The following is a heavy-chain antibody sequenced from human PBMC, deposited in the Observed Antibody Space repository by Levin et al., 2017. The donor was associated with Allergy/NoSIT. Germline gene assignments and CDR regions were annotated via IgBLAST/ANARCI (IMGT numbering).Heavy chain of an antibody. CDR1: GFTFSSYG. Sequence: HSGGSLRLSCAASGFTFSSYGMHWVRQAPGKGLEWVAVISYDGSNKYYADSVKGRFTISRDNSKNTLYLQMNSLRAEDTAVYYCAKTGFLGDSNFDYWGQGTLVTVSS. V-gene: IGHV3-30*18. D-gene: IGHD2-21*02. CDR3: AKTGFLGDSNFDY. CDR2: ISYDGSNK. J-gene: IGHJ4*02.